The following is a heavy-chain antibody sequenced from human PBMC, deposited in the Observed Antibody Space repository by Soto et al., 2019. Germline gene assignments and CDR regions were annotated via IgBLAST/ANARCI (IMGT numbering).Heavy chain of an antibody. CDR3: ARDYYDSSGYYQGLDAFDI. V-gene: IGHV3-30-3*01. CDR2: ISYDGSNK. CDR1: GFTFSSYA. J-gene: IGHJ3*02. Sequence: GGSLRLSCAASGFTFSSYAMHWVRQAPGKGLEWVAVISYDGSNKYYADSVKGRFTISRDNSKNTLYLQMNSLRAEDTAVYYCARDYYDSSGYYQGLDAFDIWGQGTMVTVSS. D-gene: IGHD3-22*01.